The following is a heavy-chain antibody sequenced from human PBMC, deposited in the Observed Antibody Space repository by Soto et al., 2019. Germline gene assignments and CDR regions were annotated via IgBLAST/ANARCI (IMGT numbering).Heavy chain of an antibody. CDR3: TIFLGLDTLTDH. CDR2: SKGKSDGETT. J-gene: IGHJ4*02. CDR1: GFTFTNAW. V-gene: IGHV3-15*01. Sequence: EVQLVESGGGLVQPGGSLRLSCATSGFTFTNAWINWVRQAPGKGLEWVGRSKGKSDGETTQYAAPVKGRFTISRDDSENTLLLQMNSLKTEDTALYYCTIFLGLDTLTDHWGQGTLVTVSS. D-gene: IGHD3-3*01.